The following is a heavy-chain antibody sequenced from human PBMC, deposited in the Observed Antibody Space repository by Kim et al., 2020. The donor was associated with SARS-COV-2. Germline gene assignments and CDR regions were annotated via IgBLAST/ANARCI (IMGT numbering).Heavy chain of an antibody. Sequence: GGSLRLSCVASGFILSNFWMDWVRQSPGKGLEWVSEISPDGNTLYYVDSVEGRFTISRDNVKNSLYLQMNSLRAEDTAVYYCVRVRGSGTFDFWAQGTLVPVSS. CDR1: GFILSNFW. CDR2: ISPDGNTL. CDR3: VRVRGSGTFDF. V-gene: IGHV3-7*03. D-gene: IGHD6-25*01. J-gene: IGHJ4*02.